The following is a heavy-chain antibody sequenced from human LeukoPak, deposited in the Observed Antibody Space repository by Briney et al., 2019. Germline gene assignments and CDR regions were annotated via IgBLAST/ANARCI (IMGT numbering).Heavy chain of an antibody. D-gene: IGHD2-15*01. CDR3: AKYQDIVVVVAAIEY. Sequence: GGSLRLSCAASGFAFGNYAMGWVRQAPGKGLEWVSSIDSSGSYTPSADSVKGRFTISRDNSKNTLYLQMNSLRAEDTAVYYCAKYQDIVVVVAAIEYWGQGTLVTVSS. CDR1: GFAFGNYA. J-gene: IGHJ4*02. V-gene: IGHV3-23*01. CDR2: IDSSGSYT.